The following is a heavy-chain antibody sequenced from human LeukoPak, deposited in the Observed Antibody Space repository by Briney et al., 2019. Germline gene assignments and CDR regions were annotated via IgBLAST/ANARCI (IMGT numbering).Heavy chain of an antibody. CDR2: ISAYNGNT. D-gene: IGHD7-27*01. CDR3: ARDLTGDANY. Sequence: ASVKVSCKASGYTFTSYAMHWVRQAPGQRLEWMGWISAYNGNTNYAQKLQGRVTMTTDTSTSTAYMELRSLRSDDTAVYYCARDLTGDANYWGQGTLVTVSS. J-gene: IGHJ4*02. CDR1: GYTFTSYA. V-gene: IGHV1-18*01.